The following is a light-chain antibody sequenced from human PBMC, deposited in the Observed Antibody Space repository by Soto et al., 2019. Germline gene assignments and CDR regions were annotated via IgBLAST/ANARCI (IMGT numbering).Light chain of an antibody. CDR2: GAS. CDR3: QQYGSSPT. V-gene: IGKV3-20*01. J-gene: IGKJ2*01. Sequence: EIVLTQSPGTLSLSPGERATLSCRASQSVSSSYLAWYQQKPGQAPRLLIYGASSRATGLPDRFSGSGSGTDFTLTISRLETEDFAVYYCQQYGSSPTCGQGTKLEIK. CDR1: QSVSSSY.